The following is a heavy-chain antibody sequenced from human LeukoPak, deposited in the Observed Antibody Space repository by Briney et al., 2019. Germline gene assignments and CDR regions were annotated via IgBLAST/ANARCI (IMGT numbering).Heavy chain of an antibody. V-gene: IGHV4-59*12. CDR2: IYYSGST. D-gene: IGHD3-10*01. CDR3: ARDSGTTGEVKFDP. J-gene: IGHJ5*02. CDR1: GGSISSYY. Sequence: SETLSLTCTVSGGSISSYYWSWIRQPPGKGLEWIGYIYYSGSTNYNPSLKSRVILSLDTSNNHFSLKLISVTAADTAVYYCARDSGTTGEVKFDPWGQGMLVTVSS.